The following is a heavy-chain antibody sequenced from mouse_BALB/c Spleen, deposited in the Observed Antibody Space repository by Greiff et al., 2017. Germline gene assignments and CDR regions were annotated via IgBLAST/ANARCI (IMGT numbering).Heavy chain of an antibody. J-gene: IGHJ2*01. V-gene: IGHV2-2*02. CDR2: IWSGGST. Sequence: VKLMESGPGLVQPSQSLSITCTVSGFSLTSYGVHWVRQSPGKGLEWLGVIWSGGSTDYNAAFISRLSISKDNSKSQVFFKMNSLQANDTAIYYCARIYYDYDYFDYWGQGTTLTVSS. D-gene: IGHD2-4*01. CDR3: ARIYYDYDYFDY. CDR1: GFSLTSYG.